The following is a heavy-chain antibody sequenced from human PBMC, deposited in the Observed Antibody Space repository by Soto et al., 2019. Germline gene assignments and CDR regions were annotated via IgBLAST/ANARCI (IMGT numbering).Heavy chain of an antibody. CDR2: IYYSGST. Sequence: SETLSLTCTVSGGSISSGGYYWSWIRQHPGKGLEWIGYIYYSGSTYYNPSLKSRVTISVDTSKNQFSLKLSSVTAADTAVYYCARDSSSGFLDGYYMDVWGKGTTVTVSS. D-gene: IGHD6-6*01. CDR3: ARDSSSGFLDGYYMDV. CDR1: GGSISSGGYY. J-gene: IGHJ6*03. V-gene: IGHV4-31*03.